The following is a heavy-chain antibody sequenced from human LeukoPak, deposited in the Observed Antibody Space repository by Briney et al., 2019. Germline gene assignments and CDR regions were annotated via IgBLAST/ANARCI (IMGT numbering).Heavy chain of an antibody. D-gene: IGHD5-18*01. CDR2: INPSGGST. V-gene: IGHV1-46*01. J-gene: IGHJ4*02. CDR1: GYTFTSYY. CDR3: ARVLFGDSYGYQSLDY. Sequence: ASVRVSCKASGYTFTSYYLHWVRQAPGQGLEWMGIINPSGGSTSYAQKFQGRVTMTRDTSTSTVYMELSSLRSEDTAVYYCARVLFGDSYGYQSLDYWGQGTLVTVSS.